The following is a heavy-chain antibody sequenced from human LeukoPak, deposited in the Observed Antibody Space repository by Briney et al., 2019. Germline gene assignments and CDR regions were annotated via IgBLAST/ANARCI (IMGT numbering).Heavy chain of an antibody. CDR2: IYYSGST. CDR1: GGSISSYY. CDR3: ATLISHSGNYYYGMDV. D-gene: IGHD3-10*01. V-gene: IGHV4-59*01. Sequence: SETLSLTCTVSGGSISSYYWSWIRQPPGKGLEWIGYIYYSGSTNYNPSLKSRVTISVDTSKNQFSLKLSSVTAADTAVYYCATLISHSGNYYYGMDVWGQGTTVTVSS. J-gene: IGHJ6*02.